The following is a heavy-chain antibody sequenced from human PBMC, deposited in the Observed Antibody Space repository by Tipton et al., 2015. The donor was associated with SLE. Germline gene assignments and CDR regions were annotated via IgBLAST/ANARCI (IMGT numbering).Heavy chain of an antibody. V-gene: IGHV4-61*02. CDR2: IYTSGST. D-gene: IGHD3-16*01. J-gene: IGHJ4*02. CDR1: GGSISSDSYY. CDR3: ARDRTLDY. Sequence: TLSLTCTVSGGSISSDSYYWSWIRQPAGKGLEWIGRIYTSGSTNYNPSLNSRVTISLDASENQFSLKLTSVTAADTAVYYCARDRTLDYWGQGTLVTVSS.